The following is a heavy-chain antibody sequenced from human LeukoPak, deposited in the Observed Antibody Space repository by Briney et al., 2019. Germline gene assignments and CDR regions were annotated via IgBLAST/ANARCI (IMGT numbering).Heavy chain of an antibody. CDR1: GFIFSSYE. V-gene: IGHV3-48*03. Sequence: GGSLRLSCAASGFIFSSYEMSWVRQAPGKGLEWVSYISSSGRTMYYADSVKGRFTISRDNSKNSLYLQMNSLRTEDTALYYCAKDYGSGSYPDYWGQGTLVTVSS. CDR2: ISSSGRTM. J-gene: IGHJ4*02. CDR3: AKDYGSGSYPDY. D-gene: IGHD3-10*01.